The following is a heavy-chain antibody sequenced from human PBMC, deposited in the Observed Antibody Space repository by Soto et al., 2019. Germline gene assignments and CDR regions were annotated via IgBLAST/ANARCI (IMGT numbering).Heavy chain of an antibody. Sequence: QVQLVQSGAEVKKPGASVKVSCKASGYTFTSYGISGVRQAPGQGLEWMGWISAYNGNTNYAQKLQGRVTITPDPATSTAYMDMRSLRSDDTAVYYCAREGGRTSYGMDVWGQGTTVTVSS. V-gene: IGHV1-18*01. CDR3: AREGGRTSYGMDV. D-gene: IGHD3-16*01. CDR1: GYTFTSYG. CDR2: ISAYNGNT. J-gene: IGHJ6*02.